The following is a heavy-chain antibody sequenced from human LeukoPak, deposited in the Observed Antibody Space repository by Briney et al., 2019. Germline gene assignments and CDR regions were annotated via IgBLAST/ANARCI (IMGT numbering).Heavy chain of an antibody. V-gene: IGHV3-20*04. J-gene: IGHJ4*02. CDR2: INWNGGST. CDR1: GFTFDDYG. CDR3: ASSGLYDYVWGSYRPPFDY. D-gene: IGHD3-16*02. Sequence: GGTLRLSCAASGFTFDDYGMSWVRQDPGKGLEWVSGINWNGGSTGYADSVKGRFTISRDNAKNSLYLQMNSLRAEDTALYYCASSGLYDYVWGSYRPPFDYWGQGTLVTVSS.